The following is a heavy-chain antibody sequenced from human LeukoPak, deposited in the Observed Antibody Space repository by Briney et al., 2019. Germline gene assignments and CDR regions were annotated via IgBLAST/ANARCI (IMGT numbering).Heavy chain of an antibody. D-gene: IGHD6-13*01. CDR3: VRGVRIIAAGTLDY. CDR1: GYTFIGYY. V-gene: IGHV1-2*02. J-gene: IGHJ4*02. Sequence: ASVKVSCKAAGYTFIGYYMHWVRQAPGQGLEWVGWINPNSGETSFAQKFQGRVTLTRDTSINTAYMELSRLRSDDTAVYYYVRGVRIIAAGTLDYWGQGTRVTVSS. CDR2: INPNSGET.